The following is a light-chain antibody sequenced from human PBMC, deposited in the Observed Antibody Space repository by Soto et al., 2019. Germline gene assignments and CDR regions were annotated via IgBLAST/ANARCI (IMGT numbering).Light chain of an antibody. Sequence: EIVLTQSPGTLSLSPGERATLSCRASQSVSSSYLAWYQQKPGQPPRLLIYGASSRATGIPDRFSGSGSGTDFTLTISRLEPEDFAVYYCQQYGSSPPTTFGQGTNVDIK. CDR1: QSVSSSY. CDR2: GAS. V-gene: IGKV3-20*01. J-gene: IGKJ1*01. CDR3: QQYGSSPPTT.